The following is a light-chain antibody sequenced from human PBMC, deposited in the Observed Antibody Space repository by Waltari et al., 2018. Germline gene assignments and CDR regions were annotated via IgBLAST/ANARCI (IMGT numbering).Light chain of an antibody. Sequence: EIVMTQSPLSLPVTPGEPASISCRSSQSLLHTDGYNYLDWYLQKAGQSPQLLIYLASPRASGVPDRSSGSGSGTDFTLKISRVEAEDVGVYYCMQAVQGLSFGGGTKVEI. CDR3: MQAVQGLS. J-gene: IGKJ4*01. V-gene: IGKV2-28*01. CDR2: LAS. CDR1: QSLLHTDGYNY.